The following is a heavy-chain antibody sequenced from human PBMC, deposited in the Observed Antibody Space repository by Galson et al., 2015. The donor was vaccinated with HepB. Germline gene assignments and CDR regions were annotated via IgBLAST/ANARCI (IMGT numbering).Heavy chain of an antibody. CDR2: IIPILGIA. V-gene: IGHV1-69*04. CDR1: GGTFSSYT. CDR3: AREPDRNYYDSSGSYGMDV. Sequence: SVKVFCKASGGTFSSYTISWVRQAPGQGLEWMGRIIPILGIANYAQKFQGRVTITADKSTSTAYMELSSLRSEDTAVYYCAREPDRNYYDSSGSYGMDVWGQGTTVTVSS. J-gene: IGHJ6*02. D-gene: IGHD3-22*01.